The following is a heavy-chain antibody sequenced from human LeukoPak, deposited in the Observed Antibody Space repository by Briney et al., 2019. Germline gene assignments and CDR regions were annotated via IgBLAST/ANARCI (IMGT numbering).Heavy chain of an antibody. CDR2: ISYGNT. CDR1: GGSISTYY. V-gene: IGHV4-59*01. D-gene: IGHD5-18*01. Sequence: SETLSLTCSVAGGSISTYYWNWIRQTPGKGLEWIVHISYGNTEYNPSLKSRVTISVDTSKNQFSLKLTSATAADTAVYYCARDKTHSYGRYFDPWGQGALVIVSS. J-gene: IGHJ5*02. CDR3: ARDKTHSYGRYFDP.